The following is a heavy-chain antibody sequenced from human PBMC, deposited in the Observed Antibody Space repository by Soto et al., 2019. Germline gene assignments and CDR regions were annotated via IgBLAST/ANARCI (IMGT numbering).Heavy chain of an antibody. CDR2: IYYSGST. D-gene: IGHD6-19*01. V-gene: IGHV4-61*01. CDR3: ARGRSYRSCWYTDFDY. Sequence: SETLSLTCTVPGGSVSSGSYDWSWIRQTPGKGLEGIGDIYYSGSTNYNPSLKSRVTISVDTSKNQFSLKLSSVTAADTAVYYCARGRSYRSCWYTDFDYWGQGTLVTVSS. CDR1: GGSVSSGSYD. J-gene: IGHJ4*02.